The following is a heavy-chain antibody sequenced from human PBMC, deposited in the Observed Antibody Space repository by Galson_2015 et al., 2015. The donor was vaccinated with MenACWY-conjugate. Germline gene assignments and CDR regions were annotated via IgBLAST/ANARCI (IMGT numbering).Heavy chain of an antibody. D-gene: IGHD3-10*01. CDR3: AKDVDYYGSGGTYWGMDV. CDR1: GFTFSSYW. CDR2: IKQDGREK. V-gene: IGHV3-7*03. Sequence: SLRLSCAVSGFTFSSYWMSWVRQAPGKGLEWVANIKQDGREKNYADSVKGRFTISRDDSKDTLYLQMNSLRGEDTAVYYCAKDVDYYGSGGTYWGMDVWGQGTTVTVSS. J-gene: IGHJ6*02.